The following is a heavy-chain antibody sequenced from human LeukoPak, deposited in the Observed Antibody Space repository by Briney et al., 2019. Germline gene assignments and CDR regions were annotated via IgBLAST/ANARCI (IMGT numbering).Heavy chain of an antibody. V-gene: IGHV4-38-2*02. J-gene: IGHJ3*02. CDR3: ARQSITDAFDI. CDR2: IYHSGRT. CDR1: GYSISSGYY. Sequence: SETLSLTCTVSGYSISSGYYWGWIRQPPGKGLEWIGSIYHSGRTFYNPSLKSRVTISVDTSKNQFSLKLSSVTAADTAVYYCARQSITDAFDIWGQGTMVTVSS. D-gene: IGHD6-6*01.